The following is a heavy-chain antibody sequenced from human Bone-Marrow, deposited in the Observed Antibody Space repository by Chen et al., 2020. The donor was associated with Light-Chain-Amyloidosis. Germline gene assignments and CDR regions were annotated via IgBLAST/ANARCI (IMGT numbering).Heavy chain of an antibody. CDR3: ARDPPGSGFAFDY. V-gene: IGHV3-33*01. CDR2: IWYDGSNK. CDR1: GFTFSTHA. Sequence: QVELVESGGGVVQPGRSLRLSCAATGFTFSTHAMHWVRQAPGKGLEWVAFIWYDGSNKHYADSVKGRFTISRDNSKNTVFLEMNSLRAEDTAVYFCARDPPGSGFAFDYWGQGTLVTVSS. D-gene: IGHD3-10*01. J-gene: IGHJ4*02.